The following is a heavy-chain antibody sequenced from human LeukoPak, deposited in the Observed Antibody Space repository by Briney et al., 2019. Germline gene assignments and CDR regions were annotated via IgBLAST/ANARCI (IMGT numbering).Heavy chain of an antibody. CDR1: GYTFTTYH. J-gene: IGHJ4*02. CDR3: ARTTSLTASGHGF. Sequence: ASVKVSCKTSGYTFTTYHINWVRQATGQGLEWLGWMNPYSGDRGYAQKFQGRLSITSDTSISTAYMELSNLRSDDTAVYFCARTTSLTASGHGFWGQGTLVTVSS. V-gene: IGHV1-8*03. CDR2: MNPYSGDR. D-gene: IGHD2-21*02.